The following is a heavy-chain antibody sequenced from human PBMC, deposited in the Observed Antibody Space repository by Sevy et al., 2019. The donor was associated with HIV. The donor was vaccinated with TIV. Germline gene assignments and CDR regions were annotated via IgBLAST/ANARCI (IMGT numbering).Heavy chain of an antibody. Sequence: GGSLRLSCAASGFTFSSYAMSWVRQAPGKGLEWVSAISGSGGRTYYADSVKGRFTMSRDNSKNTLYLQMNSLRAEDTAVYYCAKDPPYYYDSSGYYPPDYWGQGTLVTVSS. CDR1: GFTFSSYA. V-gene: IGHV3-23*01. CDR3: AKDPPYYYDSSGYYPPDY. CDR2: ISGSGGRT. J-gene: IGHJ4*02. D-gene: IGHD3-22*01.